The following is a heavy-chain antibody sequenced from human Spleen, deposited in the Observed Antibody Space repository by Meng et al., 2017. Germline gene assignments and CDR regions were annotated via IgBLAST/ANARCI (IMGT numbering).Heavy chain of an antibody. CDR2: ITGSSNNI. D-gene: IGHD3-10*01. V-gene: IGHV3-48*03. CDR1: GFTFSSSE. Sequence: GESLKISCAASGFTFSSSEMNWVRQAPGKGLEWVSYITGSSNNIYYADSVKGRFTISRDNAKNSLYLQMNSLRAEDTAVYYCARVSYYNSGELLWGRGTLVTVSS. J-gene: IGHJ2*01. CDR3: ARVSYYNSGELL.